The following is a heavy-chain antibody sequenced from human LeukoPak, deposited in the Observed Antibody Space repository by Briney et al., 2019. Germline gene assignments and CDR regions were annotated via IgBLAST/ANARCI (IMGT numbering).Heavy chain of an antibody. D-gene: IGHD3-3*01. J-gene: IGHJ3*02. V-gene: IGHV3-30*18. Sequence: PGRSLRLSCAASGFSFSAYVVHWVRQAPDKGLQWVAVISTDGTKAYYTDSVRGRFTFSRDNSKNTLYLQMNSLRPEDTAVYFCVKDRGTIFEVKNDHFDIWGQGTMVTVSS. CDR3: VKDRGTIFEVKNDHFDI. CDR2: ISTDGTKA. CDR1: GFSFSAYV.